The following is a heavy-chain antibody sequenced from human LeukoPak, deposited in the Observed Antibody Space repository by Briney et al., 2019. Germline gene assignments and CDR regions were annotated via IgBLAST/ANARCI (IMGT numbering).Heavy chain of an antibody. CDR2: ISGSGGST. Sequence: GGSLRLSCAASGFTFSSYPMSWVRQAPGKGLEWVSAISGSGGSTYYADSVKGRFTISRDNSKNTLYLQMNSLRAEDTAVYYCAKAGAVVVVAAKFFDYWGQGTLVTVSS. CDR1: GFTFSSYP. V-gene: IGHV3-23*01. D-gene: IGHD2-15*01. CDR3: AKAGAVVVVAAKFFDY. J-gene: IGHJ4*02.